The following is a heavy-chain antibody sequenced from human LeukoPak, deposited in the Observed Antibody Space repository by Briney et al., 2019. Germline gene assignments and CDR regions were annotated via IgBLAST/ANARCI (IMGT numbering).Heavy chain of an antibody. D-gene: IGHD5-12*01. CDR2: IYTSGST. Sequence: PSQTLSLTCTVSGGSISSGSYYWSWIRQPAGKGLEWIGRIYTSGSTNYNPSLKSRVTISVDTSKNQFSLKLSSVTAADTAVYYCARGQTGGYVDYFDYWGQGTLVTVSS. V-gene: IGHV4-61*02. CDR1: GGSISSGSYY. J-gene: IGHJ4*02. CDR3: ARGQTGGYVDYFDY.